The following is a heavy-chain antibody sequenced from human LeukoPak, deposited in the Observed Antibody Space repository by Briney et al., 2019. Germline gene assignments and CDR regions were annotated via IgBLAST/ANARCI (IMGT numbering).Heavy chain of an antibody. J-gene: IGHJ4*02. V-gene: IGHV3-33*01. CDR3: ARDNFGFDY. Sequence: GGSLRLSCAASGFIFSNYGMHWVRQAPGKGLEWVALIWFDESKYYNVDSVKGRFTISRDNSNNMVYLQMNSLRDEDTAVYYCARDNFGFDYWGQGTLVTVSS. CDR1: GFIFSNYG. D-gene: IGHD1-20*01. CDR2: IWFDESKY.